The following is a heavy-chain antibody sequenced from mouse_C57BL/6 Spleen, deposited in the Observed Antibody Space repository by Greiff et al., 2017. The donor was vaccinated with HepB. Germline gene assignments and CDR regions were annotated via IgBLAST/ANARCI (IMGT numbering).Heavy chain of an antibody. Sequence: QVTLKVSGAELARPGASVKMSCKASGYTFTSYTMHWVKQRPGQGLEWIGYINPSSGYTKYNQKFKDKATLTADKSSSTAYMQLSSLTSEDSAVYYCARSRGLHLDYWGQGTTLTVSS. CDR1: GYTFTSYT. CDR3: ARSRGLHLDY. V-gene: IGHV1-4*01. J-gene: IGHJ2*01. CDR2: INPSSGYT. D-gene: IGHD2-4*01.